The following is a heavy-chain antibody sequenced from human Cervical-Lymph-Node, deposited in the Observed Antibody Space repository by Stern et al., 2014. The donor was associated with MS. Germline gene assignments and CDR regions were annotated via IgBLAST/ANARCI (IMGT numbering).Heavy chain of an antibody. CDR1: GGTFSSYA. Sequence: VQLVESGAGVKKPGSSVKVSCKASGGTFSSYAISWVRQAPGQGLEWMGGIIPIFGTANYAQKVQGRFTITADESTSTAYMELSSLRSEDTAVYYCARGGGYSSSPEPWVYWGQGTLVTVSS. D-gene: IGHD6-6*01. J-gene: IGHJ4*02. V-gene: IGHV1-69*01. CDR3: ARGGGYSSSPEPWVY. CDR2: IIPIFGTA.